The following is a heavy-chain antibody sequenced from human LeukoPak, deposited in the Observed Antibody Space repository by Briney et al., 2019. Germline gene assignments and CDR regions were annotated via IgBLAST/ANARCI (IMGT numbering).Heavy chain of an antibody. J-gene: IGHJ1*01. V-gene: IGHV4-61*02. CDR2: IYTSGST. D-gene: IGHD3-22*01. CDR3: ASTYYYDSSGYYSYFQH. Sequence: PSQTLSLTCTVSGGSISSGSYYWSWIRQPAGKGLEWIGRIYTSGSTNYNPSLKSRVTISVDTSKNQFYLKLSSVTAADTAVYYCASTYYYDSSGYYSYFQHWGQGTLVTVSS. CDR1: GGSISSGSYY.